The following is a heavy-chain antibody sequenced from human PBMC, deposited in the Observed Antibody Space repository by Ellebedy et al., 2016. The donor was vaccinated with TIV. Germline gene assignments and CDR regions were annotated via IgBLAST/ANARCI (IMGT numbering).Heavy chain of an antibody. J-gene: IGHJ4*02. CDR3: AKELVSRDSLSFDY. CDR1: GFSFSTYA. D-gene: IGHD3-9*01. CDR2: IGSRSEYT. V-gene: IGHV3-23*01. Sequence: GESLKISCAASGFSFSTYAMAWVRQAPGKGLEWLSAIGSRSEYTIYADSVKGRFTISRDNFKNTLWLQMYSLRAEDTAVCYCAKELVSRDSLSFDYWGLGTLVTVTS.